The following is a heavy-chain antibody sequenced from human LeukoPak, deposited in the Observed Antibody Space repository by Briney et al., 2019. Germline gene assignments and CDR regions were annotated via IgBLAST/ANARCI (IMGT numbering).Heavy chain of an antibody. V-gene: IGHV3-20*04. CDR1: GFTFDDYG. J-gene: IGHJ5*02. CDR3: ARGLYYYDSSGYYDH. Sequence: GSLRLSCAASGFTFDDYGMSWVRQAPGKGLEWVSGINWNGGSTGYADSVKGRFTISRDNAKNSLYLQMNSLRAEDTALYYCARGLYYYDSSGYYDHWGQGTLVTVSS. D-gene: IGHD3-22*01. CDR2: INWNGGST.